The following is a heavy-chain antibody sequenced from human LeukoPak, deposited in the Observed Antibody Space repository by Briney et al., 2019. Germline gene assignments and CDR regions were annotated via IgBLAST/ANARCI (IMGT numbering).Heavy chain of an antibody. J-gene: IGHJ4*02. CDR2: INHSGST. CDR1: GGSVSSGSYY. CDR3: ARTYPYYYDSSGYLRTKYFDY. V-gene: IGHV4-39*07. D-gene: IGHD3-22*01. Sequence: SETLSLTCTVSGGSVSSGSYYWSWIRQPPGKGLEWIGEINHSGSTNYNPSLKSRVTISVDTSKNQFSLKLSSVTAADTAVYYCARTYPYYYDSSGYLRTKYFDYWGQGTLVTVSS.